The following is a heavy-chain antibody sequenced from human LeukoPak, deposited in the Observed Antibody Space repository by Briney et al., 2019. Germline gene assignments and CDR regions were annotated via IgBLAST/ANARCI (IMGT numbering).Heavy chain of an antibody. Sequence: PGGSLRLSCAASGFTFSSYAMSWVRQAPGKGLEWVSAISGSGSSTYYADSVKGRFTISRDNSKNTLYLQMNSLRAEDTAVYYCAKSRASYYYYMDVWGKGTTVTVSS. CDR2: ISGSGSST. J-gene: IGHJ6*03. V-gene: IGHV3-23*01. CDR1: GFTFSSYA. CDR3: AKSRASYYYYMDV.